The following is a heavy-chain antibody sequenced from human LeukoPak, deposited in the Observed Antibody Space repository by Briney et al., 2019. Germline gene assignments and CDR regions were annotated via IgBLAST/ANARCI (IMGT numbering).Heavy chain of an antibody. J-gene: IGHJ4*02. CDR1: GFSFSSYG. D-gene: IGHD4-17*01. Sequence: PGGSLRLSCAASGFSFSSYGMHWVRQAPGKGLEWVSGISGGGGSIHYADSVKGRFTISRDNSMNTLYLQMNSLRGEDTAVYYCARYRSVTTGKRFFDYWGQGTLVTVSS. V-gene: IGHV3-23*01. CDR3: ARYRSVTTGKRFFDY. CDR2: ISGGGGSI.